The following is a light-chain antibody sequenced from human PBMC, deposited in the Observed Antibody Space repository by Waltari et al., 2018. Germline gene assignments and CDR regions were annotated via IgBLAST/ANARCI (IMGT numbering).Light chain of an antibody. CDR3: QQYYTTPFT. Sequence: DIVMTQSPDSLAVSLGERATINCKSNQSVLYNSNNKNYLAWYQQKPGRPPKLLIYGASSRETGVPEQFSGSGSGTNFTLTVSSLQAEDVAVYYCQQYYTTPFTFGPGTKVDI. CDR2: GAS. J-gene: IGKJ3*01. V-gene: IGKV4-1*01. CDR1: QSVLYNSNNKNY.